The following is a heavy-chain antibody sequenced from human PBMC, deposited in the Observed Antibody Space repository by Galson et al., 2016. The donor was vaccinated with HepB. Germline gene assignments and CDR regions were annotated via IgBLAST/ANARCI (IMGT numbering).Heavy chain of an antibody. CDR2: INPGDSDT. V-gene: IGHV5-51*01. CDR1: GYIFTSYW. J-gene: IGHJ4*02. CDR3: ARQVVPCLFDQ. D-gene: IGHD2-21*01. Sequence: QSGAEVKKPGESLKISRKASGYIFTSYWIGWVRQMPGKGLEWMTIINPGDSDTRYSPSFQGQVTISADKSIPTAYWQWSSLTASDTAMYYCARQVVPCLFDQSGQGTLVTVSP.